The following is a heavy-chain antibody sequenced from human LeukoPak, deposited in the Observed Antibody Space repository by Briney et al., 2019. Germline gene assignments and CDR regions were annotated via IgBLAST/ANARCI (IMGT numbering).Heavy chain of an antibody. CDR1: GFTFSSYG. CDR3: ARDRRGYCSGGSCNTGDY. CDR2: IWYDGSNK. J-gene: IGHJ4*02. D-gene: IGHD2-15*01. Sequence: GGSLRLSCAASGFTFSSYGMHWVRQAPGKGLEWVAVIWYDGSNKDYADSVKGRFTISRDNSKNTLYLQMNSLRAEDTAVYYCARDRRGYCSGGSCNTGDYWGQGTLVTVSS. V-gene: IGHV3-33*01.